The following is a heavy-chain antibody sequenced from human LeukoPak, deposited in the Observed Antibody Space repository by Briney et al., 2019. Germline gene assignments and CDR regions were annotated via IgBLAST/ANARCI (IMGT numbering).Heavy chain of an antibody. CDR1: GFTFSSYW. J-gene: IGHJ4*02. CDR3: ARGNDYGGPHY. V-gene: IGHV3-74*01. D-gene: IGHD4-23*01. Sequence: GGSLRLSCAVSGFTFSSYWMHWVRQAPGKGLVWVSRIDRDGSRINYADSVKGRFTISRDNGKNTLFLQMNSLRAEDAAVYYCARGNDYGGPHYWGQGTLVTVSS. CDR2: IDRDGSRI.